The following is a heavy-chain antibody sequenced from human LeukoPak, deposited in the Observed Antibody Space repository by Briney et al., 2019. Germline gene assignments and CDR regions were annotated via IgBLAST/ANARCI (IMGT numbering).Heavy chain of an antibody. CDR3: AREFCGGDCYADAFDI. D-gene: IGHD2-21*02. V-gene: IGHV3-7*01. J-gene: IGHJ3*02. Sequence: GGSLRLSCAASGFTFSSYWISWVRQAPGKGLEWVANIKQDGSEKYYVDSVKGRFTISRDNAKNSLYLQMNSLRAEDTAVYYCAREFCGGDCYADAFDIWGQGTMVTVSS. CDR2: IKQDGSEK. CDR1: GFTFSSYW.